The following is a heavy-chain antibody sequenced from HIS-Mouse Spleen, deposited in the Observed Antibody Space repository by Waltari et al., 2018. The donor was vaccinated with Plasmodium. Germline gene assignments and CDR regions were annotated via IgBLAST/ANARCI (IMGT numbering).Heavy chain of an antibody. CDR3: ARGNSGYSSSWYLFDY. CDR1: GFTVSSNY. D-gene: IGHD6-13*01. CDR2: IYVGGMT. Sequence: EVQLVETGGGLIQPGGSLRLSCAASGFTVSSNYMSWVRQAPGKGLEWVSVIYVGGMTYYADSVKGRFTISRDNSKNTLYLQMNSLRAEDTAVYYCARGNSGYSSSWYLFDYWGQGTLVTVSS. J-gene: IGHJ4*02. V-gene: IGHV3-53*02.